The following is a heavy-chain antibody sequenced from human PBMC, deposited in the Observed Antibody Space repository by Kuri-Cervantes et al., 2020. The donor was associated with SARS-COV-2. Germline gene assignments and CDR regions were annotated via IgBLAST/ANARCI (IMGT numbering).Heavy chain of an antibody. J-gene: IGHJ5*02. CDR1: GFTFSSYS. Sequence: LSLTCAASGFTFSSYSMNWVRQAPGKGLEWVSYISSSSSTIYHADSVKGRFTISRDNAKNSLYLQMNSLRAEDTAVYYCARDLAAVAGGGWFDPWGQGTLVTVSS. CDR3: ARDLAAVAGGGWFDP. V-gene: IGHV3-48*01. CDR2: ISSSSSTI. D-gene: IGHD6-19*01.